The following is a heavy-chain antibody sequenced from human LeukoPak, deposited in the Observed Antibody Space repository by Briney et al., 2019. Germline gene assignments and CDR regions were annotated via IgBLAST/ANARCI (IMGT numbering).Heavy chain of an antibody. J-gene: IGHJ4*02. V-gene: IGHV3-30-3*01. CDR1: GFTFSSYA. D-gene: IGHD1-1*01. Sequence: GGSLRLSCAAPGFTFSSYAMHWVRQAPGKGLEWVAVISYDGSNKYYADSVKGRFTISRDNSKNTLYLQMNSLRAEDTAVYYCAREGYFRGYFDYWGQGTLVTVSS. CDR2: ISYDGSNK. CDR3: AREGYFRGYFDY.